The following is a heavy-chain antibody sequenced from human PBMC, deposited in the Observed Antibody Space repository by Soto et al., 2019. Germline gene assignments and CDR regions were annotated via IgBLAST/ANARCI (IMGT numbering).Heavy chain of an antibody. D-gene: IGHD5-18*01. J-gene: IGHJ4*02. CDR2: IFYNEGT. Sequence: PSETLSLTCTVSAGSVNSGGYYWSWIRQPPGKGLDLHGDIFYNEGTYYNPSLKMRLTLPLDKSRNRSTMKLRSVTAAYTDVYYSAPRRADSFGPLEYWGQGTLVTGSS. CDR1: AGSVNSGGYY. CDR3: APRRADSFGPLEY. V-gene: IGHV4-30-4*01.